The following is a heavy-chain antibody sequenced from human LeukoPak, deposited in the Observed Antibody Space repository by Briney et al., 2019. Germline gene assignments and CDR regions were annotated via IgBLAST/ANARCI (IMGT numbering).Heavy chain of an antibody. D-gene: IGHD2-2*01. CDR3: ARVGGCSSTSCYEGWFDP. Sequence: ASVKVSCKASGGTFSSYAISWVRQAPGQGLEWMGGIIPIFGTGNYAQKFQGRVTITADESTSTAYMELSSLRSEDTAVYYCARVGGCSSTSCYEGWFDPWGQGTLVTVSS. CDR2: IIPIFGTG. CDR1: GGTFSSYA. V-gene: IGHV1-69*13. J-gene: IGHJ5*02.